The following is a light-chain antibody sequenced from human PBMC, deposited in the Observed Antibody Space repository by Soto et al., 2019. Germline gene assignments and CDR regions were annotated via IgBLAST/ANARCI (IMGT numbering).Light chain of an antibody. J-gene: IGKJ1*01. CDR3: QQTYSTPWT. V-gene: IGKV1-39*01. CDR1: QRISTY. CDR2: GAS. Sequence: DIQMTQSPSSLSASVGDRVTITCRASQRISTYLTWFQQKPGKAPKVLIYGASSLQSGVPSRFSGSGSGTDFTLTISSLQPENYATYFCQQTYSTPWTFVQGTKVDIK.